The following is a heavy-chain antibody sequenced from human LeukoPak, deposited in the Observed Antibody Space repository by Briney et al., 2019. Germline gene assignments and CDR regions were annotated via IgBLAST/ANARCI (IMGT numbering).Heavy chain of an antibody. CDR2: IYYSGST. Sequence: ASETLSLTCTVSGGSISSSSYYWGWIRQPPGKGLEWIGSIYYSGSTYYNPSLKSRVTISVDTSKNQFSLKLSSVTAADTAVYYCARVTANLIGYDTDYYYYYYMDVWGKGTTVTVSS. J-gene: IGHJ6*03. V-gene: IGHV4-39*01. D-gene: IGHD5-12*01. CDR1: GGSISSSSYY. CDR3: ARVTANLIGYDTDYYYYYYMDV.